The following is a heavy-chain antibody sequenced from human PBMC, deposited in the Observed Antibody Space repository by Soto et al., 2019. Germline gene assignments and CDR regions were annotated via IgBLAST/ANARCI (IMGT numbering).Heavy chain of an antibody. CDR2: SYYSGST. V-gene: IGHV4-59*01. CDR1: GGSISSYY. CDR3: ARAYGDYVPHWFDP. D-gene: IGHD4-17*01. J-gene: IGHJ5*02. Sequence: QVQLQESGPGLVKPSETLSLTCTVSGGSISSYYWSWIRQPPGKGLEWIGYSYYSGSTNYNPSLKSPVTISVDTSKNHFSLKLSYVTAADTAVYYCARAYGDYVPHWFDPWGQGTLVTVSS.